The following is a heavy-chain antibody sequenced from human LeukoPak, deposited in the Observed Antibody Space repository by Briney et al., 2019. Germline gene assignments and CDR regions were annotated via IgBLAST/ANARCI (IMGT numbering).Heavy chain of an antibody. J-gene: IGHJ4*02. Sequence: GGSLRLSCAASGFIVSSNYMSWVRQAPGKGLEWVSVIYSGGSTYYADSVKGRFSISRDNSKNTLYLQMNSLRAEDTAVYYCARAPMRWELCFDYWGQGTLVTVSS. V-gene: IGHV3-66*01. CDR3: ARAPMRWELCFDY. D-gene: IGHD1-26*01. CDR1: GFIVSSNY. CDR2: IYSGGST.